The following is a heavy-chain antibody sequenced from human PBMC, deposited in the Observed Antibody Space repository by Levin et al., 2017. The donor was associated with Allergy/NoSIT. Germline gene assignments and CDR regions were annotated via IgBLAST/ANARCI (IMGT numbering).Heavy chain of an antibody. CDR1: GGSFSGYY. V-gene: IGHV4-34*01. J-gene: IGHJ4*02. D-gene: IGHD3-3*01. CDR2: INHSGST. Sequence: GSLRLSCAVYGGSFSGYYWSWIRQPPGKGLEWIGEINHSGSTNYNPSLKSRVTISVDTSKNQFSLKLSSVTAADTAVYYCARRQDFWSGYYPYYFDYWGQGTLVTVSS. CDR3: ARRQDFWSGYYPYYFDY.